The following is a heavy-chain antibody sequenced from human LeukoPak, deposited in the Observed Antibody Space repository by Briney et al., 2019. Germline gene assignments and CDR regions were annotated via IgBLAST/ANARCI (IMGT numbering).Heavy chain of an antibody. CDR1: GFTFISYW. D-gene: IGHD6-6*01. CDR2: IKQDGSEK. J-gene: IGHJ6*03. V-gene: IGHV3-7*01. CDR3: ARADSSIAARLSRSSIFNYYYYMDV. Sequence: GGSLRLSCAASGFTFISYWMSWVRQAPGKGLEWVANIKQDGSEKYYVDSVKGRFTISRDNAKNSLYLQMNSVRAQDTAVYYCARADSSIAARLSRSSIFNYYYYMDVWGKGTTVTVSS.